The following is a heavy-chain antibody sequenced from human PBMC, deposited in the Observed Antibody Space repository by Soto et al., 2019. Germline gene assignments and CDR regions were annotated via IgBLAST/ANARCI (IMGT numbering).Heavy chain of an antibody. CDR1: GYSFTTYW. Sequence: GESLKISCKASGYSFTTYWIGWVRQMPGKGLEWMGIIYPGDSETRYSPSFQGRVTISADKSISTAYLQWSSLQASDTAMYYCTRGLGTAIVGDYWGQGTLVTVSS. J-gene: IGHJ4*02. CDR2: IYPGDSET. CDR3: TRGLGTAIVGDY. V-gene: IGHV5-51*01. D-gene: IGHD5-18*01.